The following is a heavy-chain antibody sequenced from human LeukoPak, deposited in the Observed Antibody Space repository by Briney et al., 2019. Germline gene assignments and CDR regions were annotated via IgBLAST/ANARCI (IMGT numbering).Heavy chain of an antibody. J-gene: IGHJ4*02. Sequence: GGSLRLSCAASGFTFSDYYMSRIRQAPGKGLEWVSYISSSGSTIYYADSVKGRFTISRDNAKNSLYLQMNSLRAEDTAVYYCARRRCSSGCYYFDYWGQGTLVTVSS. CDR3: ARRRCSSGCYYFDY. CDR2: ISSSGSTI. V-gene: IGHV3-11*01. D-gene: IGHD3-22*01. CDR1: GFTFSDYY.